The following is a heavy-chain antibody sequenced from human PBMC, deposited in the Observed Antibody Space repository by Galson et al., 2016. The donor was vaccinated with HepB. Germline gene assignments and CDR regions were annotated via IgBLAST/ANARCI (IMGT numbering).Heavy chain of an antibody. CDR2: IFYSGST. V-gene: IGHV4-31*03. D-gene: IGHD3-22*01. CDR3: ARDRDSSSYYSLDY. CDR1: GVPITRGGFY. Sequence: TLSLTCTVSGVPITRGGFYWSWVRQHPGKGLEWIGYIFYSGSTYYNPSLESRVTISVDTSKNQFSLKLRSVTAADTAVYYCARDRDSSSYYSLDYWGQGTPVTVSS. J-gene: IGHJ4*02.